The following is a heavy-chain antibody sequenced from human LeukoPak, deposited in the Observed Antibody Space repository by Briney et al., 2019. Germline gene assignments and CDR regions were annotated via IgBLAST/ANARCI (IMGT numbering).Heavy chain of an antibody. V-gene: IGHV1-69*01. CDR2: IIHIFGTD. CDR1: GGTFSSYA. D-gene: IGHD3-3*01. Sequence: ASVKVSCKASGGTFSSYAISWVRQAPGHGLEGMGGIIHIFGTDNYAQTFQGRVTITADDSTSTAYMELSSLRSEDTAVYYCARELDYDFWSGAPSYYYYMDVWGKGTTVTVSS. J-gene: IGHJ6*03. CDR3: ARELDYDFWSGAPSYYYYMDV.